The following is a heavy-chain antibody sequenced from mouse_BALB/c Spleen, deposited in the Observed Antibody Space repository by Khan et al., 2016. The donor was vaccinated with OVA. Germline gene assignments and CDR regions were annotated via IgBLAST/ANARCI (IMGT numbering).Heavy chain of an antibody. D-gene: IGHD6-1*01. J-gene: IGHJ2*01. CDR1: GFTFSNYW. CDR3: WILQ. V-gene: IGHV6-6*02. CDR2: INLKSDDYVS. Sequence: EVKLEESGGGLVQPGGSMKLSCVASGFTFSNYWMNWVHQSPEQGLEWIAEINLKSDDYVSHYAESVKGRFTISRDDSKTSVYLKMNNLRAEDTGIYYCWILQWGQGTTLTVSS.